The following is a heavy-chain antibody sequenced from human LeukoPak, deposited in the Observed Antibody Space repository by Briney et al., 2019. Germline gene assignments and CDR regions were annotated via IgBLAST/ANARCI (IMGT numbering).Heavy chain of an antibody. Sequence: WASVKVSCKASGYTFTGYYMHWVRQAPGQGLEWMGWINPNSGDTNYAQKFQGRVTMTRDTSTSTVYMELSSLRSEDTAVYYCARGGTLDPWGQGTLVTVSS. J-gene: IGHJ5*02. CDR1: GYTFTGYY. V-gene: IGHV1-2*02. CDR2: INPNSGDT. CDR3: ARGGTLDP. D-gene: IGHD3-16*01.